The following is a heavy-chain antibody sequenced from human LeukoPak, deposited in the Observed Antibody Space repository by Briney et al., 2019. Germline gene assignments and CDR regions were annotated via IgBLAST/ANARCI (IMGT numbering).Heavy chain of an antibody. D-gene: IGHD5-18*01. V-gene: IGHV4-30-4*08. CDR3: ARGGHSYGYGY. J-gene: IGHJ4*02. CDR1: GGSISSSSYY. Sequence: PSETLSLTCTVSGGSISSSSYYWGWIRQPPGKGLEWIGYIYYSGSTYYNPSLKSRVTISVDTSKNQFSLKLSSVTAADTAVNYCARGGHSYGYGYWGQGTLVTVSS. CDR2: IYYSGST.